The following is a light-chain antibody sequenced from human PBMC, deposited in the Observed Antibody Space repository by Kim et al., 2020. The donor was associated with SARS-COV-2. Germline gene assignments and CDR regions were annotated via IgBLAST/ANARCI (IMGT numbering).Light chain of an antibody. V-gene: IGLV3-21*04. J-gene: IGLJ2*01. CDR2: YDD. Sequence: PGKTATMTCGGNRIGSKSVNWYQQKPGQAPVLVIHYDDNRPSGIPERFSGSNSGNTATLTISGVEAGDEADYYCQVWSTSSDHAVIFGGGTQLTVL. CDR1: RIGSKS. CDR3: QVWSTSSDHAVI.